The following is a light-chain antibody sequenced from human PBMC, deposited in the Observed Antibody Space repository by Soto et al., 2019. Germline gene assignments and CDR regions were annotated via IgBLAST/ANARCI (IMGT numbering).Light chain of an antibody. CDR3: QVWDSSSDHAV. CDR1: NLGSKS. CDR2: YDS. Sequence: SYELTQPPSVSVAPGKTARITCRGNNLGSKSVHWYQQKTGQAPVLVIYYDSDRPSGIPERFSGANSGNTATLTISRVEGGDEGDYYCQVWDSSSDHAVFGGGTQLTVL. J-gene: IGLJ7*01. V-gene: IGLV3-21*04.